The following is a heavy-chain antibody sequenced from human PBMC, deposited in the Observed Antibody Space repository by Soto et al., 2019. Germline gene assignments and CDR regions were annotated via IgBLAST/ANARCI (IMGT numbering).Heavy chain of an antibody. CDR2: ISGSGGST. J-gene: IGHJ4*02. CDR1: GFTFSSYA. Sequence: EVQLLESGGRLVQPGGSLRLSSAASGFTFSSYAMSWVRQAPGKGVEWVSAISGSGGSTYYADSVKGRFTISRDNSKNTLYLQMYSLRAEDTAVYYCAKGGIVAAGVFDYWGQGTLVTVSS. CDR3: AKGGIVAAGVFDY. V-gene: IGHV3-23*01. D-gene: IGHD6-13*01.